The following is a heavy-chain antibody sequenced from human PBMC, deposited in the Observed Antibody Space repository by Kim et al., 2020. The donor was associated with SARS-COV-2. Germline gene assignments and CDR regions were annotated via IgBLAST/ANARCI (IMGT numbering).Heavy chain of an antibody. J-gene: IGHJ4*02. CDR3: ARGLDVLWFDRGGFDY. CDR2: IYYSGST. CDR1: GGSISSYY. V-gene: IGHV4-59*01. Sequence: SETLSLTCTVSGGSISSYYWSWIRQPPGKGLEWIGYIYYSGSTNYNPSLKSRVTISVDTSKNQFSLKLSSVTAADTAVYYCARGLDVLWFDRGGFDYWGQGTLVTVSS. D-gene: IGHD3-10*01.